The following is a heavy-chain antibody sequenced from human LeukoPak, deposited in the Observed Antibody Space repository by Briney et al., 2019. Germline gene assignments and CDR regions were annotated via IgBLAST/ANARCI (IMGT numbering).Heavy chain of an antibody. J-gene: IGHJ6*02. CDR1: GFTFSSYA. D-gene: IGHD3-9*01. CDR3: ARRYGWYYGMDV. V-gene: IGHV3-30*02. CDR2: IRYDGSNK. Sequence: QTGGSLRLSCAASGFTFSSYAMSWVRQAPGKGLEWVAFIRYDGSNKYYADSVKGRFTISRDNSKNTLYLQMNSLRAEDTAVYYCARRYGWYYGMDVWGQGTTVTVSS.